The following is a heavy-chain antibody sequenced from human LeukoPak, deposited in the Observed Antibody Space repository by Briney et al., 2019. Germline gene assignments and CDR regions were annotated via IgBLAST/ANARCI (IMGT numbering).Heavy chain of an antibody. V-gene: IGHV3-23*01. D-gene: IGHD3-16*01. CDR1: GFTFSSYG. Sequence: PGGSLRLSCAASGFTFSSYGMSWVRQAPGKGLEWVAAISAGGDLTNYADSVKGRFTISRDSSKNMLYVQMNSLRAEDTAIYYCAKGLIWGAPSFSSFASWGRGTLVTVPS. CDR3: AKGLIWGAPSFSSFAS. J-gene: IGHJ4*02. CDR2: ISAGGDLT.